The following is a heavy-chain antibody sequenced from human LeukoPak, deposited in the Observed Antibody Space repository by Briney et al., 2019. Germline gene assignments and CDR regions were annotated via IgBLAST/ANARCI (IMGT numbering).Heavy chain of an antibody. CDR1: GGSISSSSYY. Sequence: SETLSLTCTVSGGSISSSSYYWGWIRQPPGKGLEWIGSIYYSGSTYYNPSLKSRVTISVDTSKNQFSLKLSSVTAADTAVYYCARDSAYYDFWSGYYNGDWFDPWGQGTLVTVSS. J-gene: IGHJ5*02. D-gene: IGHD3-3*01. V-gene: IGHV4-39*07. CDR2: IYYSGST. CDR3: ARDSAYYDFWSGYYNGDWFDP.